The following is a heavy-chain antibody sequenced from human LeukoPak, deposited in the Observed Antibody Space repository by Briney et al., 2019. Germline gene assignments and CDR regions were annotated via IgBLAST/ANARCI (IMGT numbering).Heavy chain of an antibody. V-gene: IGHV3-30*18. J-gene: IGHJ4*02. CDR3: AKSAYGDYYFDY. CDR2: ISYDGSNK. D-gene: IGHD4-17*01. CDR1: GFTFSSYG. Sequence: GGSLRLSCAASGFTFSSYGMHWLRQAPGKGLEWVAVISYDGSNKYYADSVKGRFTISRDNSKNTLYLQMNSLRAEDTAVYYCAKSAYGDYYFDYWGQGTLVTVSS.